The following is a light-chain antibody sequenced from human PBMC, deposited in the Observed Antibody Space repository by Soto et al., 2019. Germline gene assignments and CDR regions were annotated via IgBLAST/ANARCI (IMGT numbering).Light chain of an antibody. J-gene: IGKJ5*01. CDR3: HSRA. V-gene: IGKV1-5*03. Sequence: DIQMTQSPSTLSASVGDSVTITCRASQRISCWLAWYQQKSWKAPKFLIYKASSLEGGVPSRFSGSGSGTEFTLTISRLQPDDVATYFCHSRAFGQGTRLEIK. CDR2: KAS. CDR1: QRISCW.